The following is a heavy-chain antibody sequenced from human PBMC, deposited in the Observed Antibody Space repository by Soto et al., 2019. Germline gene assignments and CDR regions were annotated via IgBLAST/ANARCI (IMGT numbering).Heavy chain of an antibody. CDR1: GLTFSSYW. CDR3: ARGGPVYYYYGMDV. Sequence: AGGSLRLSCAASGLTFSSYWMSWVRQAPGKGLEWVANIKQDGSEKYYVDSVKGRFTISRDNAKNSLYLQMNSLRAEDTAVYYCARGGPVYYYYGMDVWGQGTTVTVSS. CDR2: IKQDGSEK. J-gene: IGHJ6*02. V-gene: IGHV3-7*03.